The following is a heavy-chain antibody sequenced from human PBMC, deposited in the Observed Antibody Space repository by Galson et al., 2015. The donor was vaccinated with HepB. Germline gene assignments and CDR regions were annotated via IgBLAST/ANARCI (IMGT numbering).Heavy chain of an antibody. CDR2: ISYDGSNK. CDR1: GFTFSSYA. D-gene: IGHD3-10*01. Sequence: SLRLSCAASGFTFSSYAMHWVRQAPGKGLEWVAVISYDGSNKYYADSVKGRFTISRDNSKNTLYLQMNSLRAEDTAVYYCARAVPGEYAFDIWGQGTMVTVSS. CDR3: ARAVPGEYAFDI. V-gene: IGHV3-30-3*01. J-gene: IGHJ3*02.